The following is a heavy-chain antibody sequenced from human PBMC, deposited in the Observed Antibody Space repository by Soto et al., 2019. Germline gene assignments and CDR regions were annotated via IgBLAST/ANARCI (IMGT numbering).Heavy chain of an antibody. Sequence: SETLSLTCTVSGGSISSGDYYWSWIRQPPGKGLEWIGYIYYSGSTYYNPSLKSRVTISVDTSKNQFSLKLSSVTAADTAVYYCATSPGYYDSPLYYFDYWGQGTLVTVSS. CDR3: ATSPGYYDSPLYYFDY. V-gene: IGHV4-30-4*01. D-gene: IGHD3-22*01. J-gene: IGHJ4*02. CDR1: GGSISSGDYY. CDR2: IYYSGST.